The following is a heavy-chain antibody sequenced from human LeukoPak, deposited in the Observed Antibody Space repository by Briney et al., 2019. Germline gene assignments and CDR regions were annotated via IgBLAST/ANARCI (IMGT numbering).Heavy chain of an antibody. CDR2: ISSSGSTI. V-gene: IGHV3-48*03. CDR3: AREPYDFWSAASVPGSYYMDV. Sequence: GGSLRLSCAASGFTFSSYEMNWVRQAPRKGLEWVSYISSSGSTIYYVDSVKGRFTISRDNAKNSLFLQMNSLRAEDTAIYYCAREPYDFWSAASVPGSYYMDVWGKGTTVTVSS. D-gene: IGHD3-3*01. J-gene: IGHJ6*03. CDR1: GFTFSSYE.